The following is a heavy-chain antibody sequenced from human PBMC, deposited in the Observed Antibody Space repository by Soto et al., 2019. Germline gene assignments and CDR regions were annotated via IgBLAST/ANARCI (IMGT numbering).Heavy chain of an antibody. Sequence: SETLSLTCTVSGGSISSYYWSWIRQPPGKGLEWIGYIYYSGSTNYNPSLKSRVTISVDTSKNQFSLTLSSVTAADTAVYYCARGRTYCSGGSCYRNFDYWGQGTLVTVSS. CDR2: IYYSGST. D-gene: IGHD2-15*01. V-gene: IGHV4-59*01. J-gene: IGHJ4*02. CDR3: ARGRTYCSGGSCYRNFDY. CDR1: GGSISSYY.